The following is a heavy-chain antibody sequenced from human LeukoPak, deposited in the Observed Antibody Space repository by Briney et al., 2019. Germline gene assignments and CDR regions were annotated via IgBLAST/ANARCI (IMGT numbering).Heavy chain of an antibody. CDR2: IRSRDNNDAT. J-gene: IGHJ6*02. V-gene: IGHV3-73*01. Sequence: GGSLRLSCAASGFTFSGSVIHWVRQASGKGLEWVGRIRSRDNNDATAYAASGKGRFTISIDDSKRTAYLQMNSLKTEDTAVYYCTRHVDPYYYYAMDVWGQGTTVTVSS. CDR1: GFTFSGSV. CDR3: TRHVDPYYYYAMDV. D-gene: IGHD3/OR15-3a*01.